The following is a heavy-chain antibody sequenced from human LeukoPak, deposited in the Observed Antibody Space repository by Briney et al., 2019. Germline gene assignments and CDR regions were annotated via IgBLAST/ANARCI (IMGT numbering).Heavy chain of an antibody. Sequence: SETLSLTCTASGGSLSSYYWSWIRQPPGRGLEWIGYIYYSGSTNYNPSLKSRVTISVDTSKNQFSLKLSSVTAADTAVYYCARGDSSSSNWFDPWGQGTLVTVSS. CDR1: GGSLSSYY. J-gene: IGHJ5*02. D-gene: IGHD3-22*01. V-gene: IGHV4-59*01. CDR3: ARGDSSSSNWFDP. CDR2: IYYSGST.